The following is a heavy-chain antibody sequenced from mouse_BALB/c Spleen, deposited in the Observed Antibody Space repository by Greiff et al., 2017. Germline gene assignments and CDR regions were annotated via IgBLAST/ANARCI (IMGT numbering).Heavy chain of an antibody. J-gene: IGHJ3*01. CDR2: INPSTGYT. CDR1: GYTFTSYW. CDR3: ARDSSGYALAY. V-gene: IGHV1-7*01. Sequence: VQLQQSGPELVKPGASVKMSCKASGYTFTSYWMHWVKQRPGQGLEWIGYINPSTGYTEYNQKFKDKATLTADKSSSTAYMQLSSLTSEDSAVYYCARDSSGYALAYWGQGTLVTVSA. D-gene: IGHD3-2*01.